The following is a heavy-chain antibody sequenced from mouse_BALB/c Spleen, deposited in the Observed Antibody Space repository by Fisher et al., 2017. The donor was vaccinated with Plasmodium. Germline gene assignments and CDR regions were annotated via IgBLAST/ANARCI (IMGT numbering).Heavy chain of an antibody. CDR3: ARDYRAMDY. D-gene: IGHD2-13*01. Sequence: KFKGKATLTADKSSSTAYMQLSSLTSEDSVVYYCARDYRAMDYWGQGTSVTVSS. V-gene: IGHV1-69*02. J-gene: IGHJ4*01.